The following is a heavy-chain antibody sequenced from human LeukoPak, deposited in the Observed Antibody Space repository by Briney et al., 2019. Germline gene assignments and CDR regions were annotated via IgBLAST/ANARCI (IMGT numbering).Heavy chain of an antibody. V-gene: IGHV3-73*01. J-gene: IGHJ4*02. CDR3: TRRSGDYGTDY. D-gene: IGHD4-17*01. CDR2: IRSKANSYAT. Sequence: GGSLRLSCAASGFTFSGSAMHWVRQASGKGLEWVGRIRSKANSYATAYAASVKGRCTISRDESKNTAYLQMNSLKAEDTAVYYCTRRSGDYGTDYWGQGTLVTVSS. CDR1: GFTFSGSA.